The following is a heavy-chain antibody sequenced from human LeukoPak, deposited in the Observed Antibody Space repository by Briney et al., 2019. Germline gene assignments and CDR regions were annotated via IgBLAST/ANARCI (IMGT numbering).Heavy chain of an antibody. Sequence: ASVKVSCKASGYTLTGYFIHWVRQAPGQGLEWMGWINPNSGGTKYAQRFQGRVTLTRGTSINTAYMEVSRLTSDDTAVYYCARGYSGYDSSWFDPWGQGTLVSVSS. CDR2: INPNSGGT. V-gene: IGHV1-2*02. CDR1: GYTLTGYF. J-gene: IGHJ5*02. CDR3: ARGYSGYDSSWFDP. D-gene: IGHD5-12*01.